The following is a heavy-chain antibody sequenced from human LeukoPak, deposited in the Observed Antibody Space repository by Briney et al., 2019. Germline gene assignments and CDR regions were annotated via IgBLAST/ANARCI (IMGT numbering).Heavy chain of an antibody. Sequence: SETLSLTCAVYGGSFSGYYWSWIRQPPGKGLEWIGEINHSGSTNYSPSLKSRVTISVDTSKNQFSLKLSSVTAADTAVYYCARDSGYSSGWSWGQGTLVTVSS. J-gene: IGHJ4*02. CDR2: INHSGST. CDR1: GGSFSGYY. V-gene: IGHV4-34*01. CDR3: ARDSGYSSGWS. D-gene: IGHD6-19*01.